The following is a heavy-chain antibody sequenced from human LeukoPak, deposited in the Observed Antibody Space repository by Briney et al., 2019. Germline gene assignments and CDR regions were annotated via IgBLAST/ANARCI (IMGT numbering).Heavy chain of an antibody. CDR3: ARDQSYYDSSGYWADVLDI. J-gene: IGHJ3*02. V-gene: IGHV3-7*01. CDR2: IKQDGSDK. Sequence: GGSLRLSCAASEFTFSNYWMTWVRQAPGKGLEWVANIKQDGSDKYYVDSVKGRFIISRDNVKNSLYLQMNSLRAEETAVYYCARDQSYYDSSGYWADVLDIWGQGTMVTVSS. CDR1: EFTFSNYW. D-gene: IGHD3-22*01.